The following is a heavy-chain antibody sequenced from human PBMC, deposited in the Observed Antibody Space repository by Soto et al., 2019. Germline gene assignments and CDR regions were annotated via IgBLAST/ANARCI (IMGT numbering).Heavy chain of an antibody. CDR3: AKDGLSVWYQLPPPGNGIWYFDL. CDR2: ISWNSGSI. J-gene: IGHJ2*01. V-gene: IGHV3-9*01. D-gene: IGHD2-2*01. CDR1: GFTFDDYA. Sequence: EVQLVESGGGLVQPGRSLRLSCAASGFTFDDYAMHWVRQAPGKGLEWVSGISWNSGSIGYADSVKGRFTISRDNAKNSLYLQMNSLRAEDTALYYCAKDGLSVWYQLPPPGNGIWYFDLWGRGTLVTVSS.